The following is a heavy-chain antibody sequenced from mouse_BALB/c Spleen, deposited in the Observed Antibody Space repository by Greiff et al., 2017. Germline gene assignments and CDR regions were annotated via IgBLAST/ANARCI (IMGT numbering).Heavy chain of an antibody. CDR1: GYTFTSYW. CDR2: IYPGDGDT. V-gene: IGHV1-87*01. J-gene: IGHJ2*01. Sequence: VKLMESGAELARPGASVKLSCKASGYTFTSYWMQWVKQRPGQGLEWIGAIYPGDGDTRYTQKFKDKATLTVDKSSSTAYMQLSSPTSEDSAVYYCARNLLLYFDYWGQGTTLTVSS. CDR3: ARNLLLYFDY. D-gene: IGHD1-1*01.